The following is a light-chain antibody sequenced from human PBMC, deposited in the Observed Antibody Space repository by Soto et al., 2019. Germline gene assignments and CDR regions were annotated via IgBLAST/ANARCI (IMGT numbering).Light chain of an antibody. CDR3: QQYGSSLFT. CDR2: GAS. J-gene: IGKJ3*01. CDR1: QSVSSSY. Sequence: EIVLTQSPGTLSLSPGERATLSCRASQSVSSSYLAWYQQKPGQAPRLLIYGASSRATGIPDRFSGGGSGTDFTLTISRLETEDFAVYYWQQYGSSLFTFGPGSKVDFK. V-gene: IGKV3-20*01.